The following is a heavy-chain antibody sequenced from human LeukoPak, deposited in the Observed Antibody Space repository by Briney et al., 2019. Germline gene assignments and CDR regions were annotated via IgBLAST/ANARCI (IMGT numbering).Heavy chain of an antibody. D-gene: IGHD4-17*01. CDR2: IYYSGST. CDR3: ARQELTTTPYFDY. V-gene: IGHV4-39*01. CDR1: GCPISSSSYY. J-gene: IGHJ4*02. Sequence: SEALSLTCSVSGCPISSSSYYWGWIRQPPGKGLEWIGSIYYSGSTYYNPSLKSRVTISVDTSKNQFSLKLSSVTAADTAVYYCARQELTTTPYFDYWGQGTLVTVSS.